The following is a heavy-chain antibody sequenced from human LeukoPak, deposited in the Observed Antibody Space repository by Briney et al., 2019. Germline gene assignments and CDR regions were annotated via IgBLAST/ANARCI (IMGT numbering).Heavy chain of an antibody. Sequence: ASVKASCKASGYTFTSYDINWVRQATGQGLEWMGWMSPNSGNTGYAQKFQGRVTMTRNTSISTAYMELSSLRSEDTAVYYCARGPWRSSTSCYYYWGQGTLVTVSS. CDR1: GYTFTSYD. V-gene: IGHV1-8*01. J-gene: IGHJ4*02. CDR2: MSPNSGNT. D-gene: IGHD2-2*01. CDR3: ARGPWRSSTSCYYY.